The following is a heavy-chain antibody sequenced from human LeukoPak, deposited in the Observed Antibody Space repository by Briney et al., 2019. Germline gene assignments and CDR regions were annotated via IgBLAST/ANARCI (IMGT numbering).Heavy chain of an antibody. Sequence: GGSLRRSCAASGFTFSSYSMNWVRQAPGKGLEWVSSISSSSSYIYYADSVKGRFTISRDNAKNSLYLQMNSLRAEDTAVYYCARDLRAIAAAGTIDYWGQGTLVTVSS. CDR3: ARDLRAIAAAGTIDY. CDR2: ISSSSSYI. V-gene: IGHV3-21*01. CDR1: GFTFSSYS. J-gene: IGHJ4*02. D-gene: IGHD6-13*01.